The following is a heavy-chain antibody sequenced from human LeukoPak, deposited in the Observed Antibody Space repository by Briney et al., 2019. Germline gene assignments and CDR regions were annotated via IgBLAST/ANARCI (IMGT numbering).Heavy chain of an antibody. V-gene: IGHV5-51*04. CDR1: GYSFTSYW. CDR3: ARAHDDLYYYYGMDV. D-gene: IGHD1-1*01. J-gene: IGHJ6*02. CDR2: IYPGDSDT. Sequence: GESLKISCKGSGYSFTSYWIGWVRQMPGKGLEWMGIIYPGDSDTRYSPSFQGQVTISADKPISTAYLQWSSLKASDTAMYYCARAHDDLYYYYGMDVWGQGTTVTVSS.